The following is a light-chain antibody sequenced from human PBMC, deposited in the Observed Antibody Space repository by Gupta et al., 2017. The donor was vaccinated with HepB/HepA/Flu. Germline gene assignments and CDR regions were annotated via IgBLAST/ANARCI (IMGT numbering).Light chain of an antibody. CDR3: QQYNNWLIT. V-gene: IGKV3-15*01. CDR2: GAS. J-gene: IGKJ5*01. CDR1: QSVSNN. Sequence: EIVRPQSPATLSVSPGERATLSCRTSQSVSNNLAWYQQKPGQAPRLLIYGASTRTTGIPARFSGAGSGTQFTLTISSLQSEDFAVYYCQQYNNWLITFGQGTRLEIK.